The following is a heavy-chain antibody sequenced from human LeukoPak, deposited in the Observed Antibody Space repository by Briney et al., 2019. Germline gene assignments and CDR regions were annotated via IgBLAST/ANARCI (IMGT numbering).Heavy chain of an antibody. CDR1: GGSISSGGYY. CDR2: IYYSGST. CDR3: AREGGYCSGGSCYFGRFDP. Sequence: SQTLSLNCTVSGGSISSGGYYWSWIRQHPGKRLASIGYIYYSGSTYYKPSLKSRVTISVDTSKNQFSLKLSSVTAADTAVYYCAREGGYCSGGSCYFGRFDPWGQGTLVTVSS. D-gene: IGHD2-15*01. V-gene: IGHV4-31*03. J-gene: IGHJ5*02.